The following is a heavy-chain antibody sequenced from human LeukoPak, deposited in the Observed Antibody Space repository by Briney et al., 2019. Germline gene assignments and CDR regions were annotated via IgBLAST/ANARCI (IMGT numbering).Heavy chain of an antibody. J-gene: IGHJ4*02. CDR1: GYSLSKLF. CDR3: VTLDTVATYLDY. Sequence: ASVKVSCKVSGYSLSKLFMHWVRQAPGRGLEWMGGCDPEDGETIYAQKFQGRVTMTEDTSTDTAYMELSSLRSEDTAVYYCVTLDTVATYLDYWGQGTLVTVSS. V-gene: IGHV1-24*01. D-gene: IGHD5-12*01. CDR2: CDPEDGET.